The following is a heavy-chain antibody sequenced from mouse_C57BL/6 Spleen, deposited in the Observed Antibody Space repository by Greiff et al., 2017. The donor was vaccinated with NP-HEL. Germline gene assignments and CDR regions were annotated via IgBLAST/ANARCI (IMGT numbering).Heavy chain of an antibody. J-gene: IGHJ4*01. CDR2: INPSNGGT. CDR1: GYTFTSYW. Sequence: QVQLKQPGTELVKPGASVKLSCKASGYTFTSYWMPWVKQRPGQGLEWIGNINPSNGGTNYNEKFKSKATLTVDKSSSTAYMQLSSLTSEDSAVYYCARLRREYYAMDYWGQGTSVTVSS. V-gene: IGHV1-53*01. D-gene: IGHD2-12*01. CDR3: ARLRREYYAMDY.